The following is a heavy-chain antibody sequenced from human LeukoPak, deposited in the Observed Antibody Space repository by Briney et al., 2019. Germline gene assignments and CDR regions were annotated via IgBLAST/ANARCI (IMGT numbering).Heavy chain of an antibody. CDR1: GFPFTNYW. D-gene: IGHD2-15*01. J-gene: IGHJ6*02. CDR2: IKQDESEK. Sequence: GGSLRLSCAASGFPFTNYWMSWVRQAPGKGLEWVANIKQDESEKYYVDSVKGRFTISRDNAKNSLYLQMNSLRGEDTAVYYCARLRASFRCSGNICNYYNYGLDVWGRGTTVTVSS. CDR3: ARLRASFRCSGNICNYYNYGLDV. V-gene: IGHV3-7*01.